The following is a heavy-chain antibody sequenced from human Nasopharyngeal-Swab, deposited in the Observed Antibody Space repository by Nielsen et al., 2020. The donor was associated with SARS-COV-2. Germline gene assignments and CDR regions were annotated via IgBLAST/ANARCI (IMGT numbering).Heavy chain of an antibody. Sequence: GESLKISCAASGFTFSIYTMNWVRQAPGKGLEWVSGISSTGDYIHYAASVEGRFTISRDNAKTSLYLQMNSLRAEDSAVYYCVRDTPAMFAYWGQGTLVTVSS. J-gene: IGHJ4*02. CDR3: VRDTPAMFAY. CDR1: GFTFSIYT. V-gene: IGHV3-21*01. CDR2: ISSTGDYI.